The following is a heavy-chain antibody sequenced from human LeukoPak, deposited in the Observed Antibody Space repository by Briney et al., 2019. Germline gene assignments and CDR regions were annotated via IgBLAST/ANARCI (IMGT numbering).Heavy chain of an antibody. J-gene: IGHJ4*02. Sequence: PSETLSLTCTVSGGSISSYHWSWVRQPPGKGLEWIGYIYYSGSTNYNPSLKSRVTISVVMSKNQFSLNLSSVTAADTAVYFCARGVWEPYYWGQGILVTVSS. CDR1: GGSISSYH. CDR2: IYYSGST. CDR3: ARGVWEPYY. D-gene: IGHD1-26*01. V-gene: IGHV4-59*08.